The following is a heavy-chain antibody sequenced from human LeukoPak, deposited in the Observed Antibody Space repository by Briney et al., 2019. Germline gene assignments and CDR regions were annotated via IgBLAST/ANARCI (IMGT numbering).Heavy chain of an antibody. CDR3: ARVHSGPRTSDDD. J-gene: IGHJ4*02. CDR1: VYTFTSYG. Sequence: ASVKVSCMPSVYTFTSYGISWVRPAPGQGVEWVGWISAYNGNTNYAQKLQGRVTMTTDTSTSTAYMELRSLRSDDTAVYYCARVHSGPRTSDDDWGQGTLVTVSS. D-gene: IGHD6-19*01. V-gene: IGHV1-18*01. CDR2: ISAYNGNT.